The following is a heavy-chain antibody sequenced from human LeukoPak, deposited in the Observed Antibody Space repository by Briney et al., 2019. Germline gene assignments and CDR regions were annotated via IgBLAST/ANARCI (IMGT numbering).Heavy chain of an antibody. D-gene: IGHD5-24*01. Sequence: SETLSLTCTVSGGSISSSSYYWGWIRQPPGKGLEWIGSIYYSGSTYYNPSLRSRVTISVDTSKNQFSLKLSSVTAADTAVYYCARGRLQPHFDYWGQRTLVTVSP. V-gene: IGHV4-39*01. CDR3: ARGRLQPHFDY. CDR1: GGSISSSSYY. J-gene: IGHJ4*02. CDR2: IYYSGST.